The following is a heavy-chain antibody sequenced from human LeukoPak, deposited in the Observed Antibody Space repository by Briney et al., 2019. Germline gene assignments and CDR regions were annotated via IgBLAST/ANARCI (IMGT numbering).Heavy chain of an antibody. V-gene: IGHV4-59*01. J-gene: IGHJ4*02. CDR3: VRDGGEWLPDY. CDR1: GGSLSSYS. D-gene: IGHD3-3*01. CDR2: KSYSGGT. Sequence: SETLSLTCTVSGGSLSSYSWCWIRQPPGKGLEWIGYKSYSGGTNYNPSLKSRVTISVDTSKRQISLTLNSVTAAHTAVYYCVRDGGEWLPDYWGQGILVTVSS.